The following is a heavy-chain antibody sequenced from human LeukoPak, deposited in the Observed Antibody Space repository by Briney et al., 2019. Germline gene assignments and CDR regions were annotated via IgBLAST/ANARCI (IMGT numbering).Heavy chain of an antibody. D-gene: IGHD6-13*01. J-gene: IGHJ4*02. CDR3: APDLRGSAWSLDY. V-gene: IGHV3-23*01. CDR2: VSASGGST. CDR1: GFIFSNYA. Sequence: PGGSLRLSCAASGFIFSNYAMSWVRQAPGKGLEWVSVVSASGGSTDYADSVKGRFTMTRDNSRNTLYLQMNSLRAEDTAVYYCAPDLRGSAWSLDYWGQGTLVTVSS.